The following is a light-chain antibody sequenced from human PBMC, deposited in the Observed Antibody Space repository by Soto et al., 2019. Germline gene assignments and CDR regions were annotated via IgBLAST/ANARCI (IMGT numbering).Light chain of an antibody. V-gene: IGKV1-5*01. Sequence: DTQLTQSPSTLSASVGDRVTITCRASQSISGWLAWYQQKPGKAPTLLIYDSSTLESGVPSRFSGSGSGTEFPLSISSLQPDDFATYFCQQYNDYWTFGQGTKVDIK. CDR1: QSISGW. CDR3: QQYNDYWT. J-gene: IGKJ1*01. CDR2: DSS.